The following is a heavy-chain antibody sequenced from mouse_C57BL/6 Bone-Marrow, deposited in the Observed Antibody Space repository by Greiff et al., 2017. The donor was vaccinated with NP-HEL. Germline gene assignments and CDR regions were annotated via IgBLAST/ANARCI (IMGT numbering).Heavy chain of an antibody. CDR2: INPNNGGT. CDR3: ARSRYYYGSTYYYAMDY. Sequence: VQLQQSGPELVKPGASVKIPCKASGYTFTDYNMDWVKQSHGKSLEWIGDINPNNGGTNYNQKFKGKATLTVDKSSSTAYMELRSLTSEDTAVYYCARSRYYYGSTYYYAMDYWGQGTSVTVSS. D-gene: IGHD1-1*01. J-gene: IGHJ4*01. V-gene: IGHV1-18*01. CDR1: GYTFTDYN.